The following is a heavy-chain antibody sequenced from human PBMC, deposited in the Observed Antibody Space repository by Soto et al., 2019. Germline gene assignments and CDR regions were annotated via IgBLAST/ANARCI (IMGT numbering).Heavy chain of an antibody. Sequence: QVQLVESGGGVVQPGRSLRLSCAVSGFIFRSYAMHWVRQAPGKGLEWVAVASFDGSDTYSSDSVKGRFTISRDTSKNMPNLQMNRLRAEDTAVYYSARCPSGSAFYYYGMDVWGQGTTVTVSS. J-gene: IGHJ6*02. CDR2: ASFDGSDT. CDR3: ARCPSGSAFYYYGMDV. V-gene: IGHV3-30-3*01. D-gene: IGHD6-19*01. CDR1: GFIFRSYA.